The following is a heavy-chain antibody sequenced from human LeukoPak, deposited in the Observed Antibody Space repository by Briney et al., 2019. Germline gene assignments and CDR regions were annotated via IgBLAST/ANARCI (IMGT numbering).Heavy chain of an antibody. CDR1: GFTFSNYW. V-gene: IGHV3-74*01. D-gene: IGHD3-16*01. Sequence: GGSLRLSCAASGFTFSNYWMHWVRQVPGKGLVWVSRINDDGTYTNYADSVRGRFTISRDNAKNTAYLQMNSLRVDDTTVYYCARDASWAVNDDWGQGTLVTVSS. CDR3: ARDASWAVNDD. J-gene: IGHJ4*02. CDR2: INDDGTYT.